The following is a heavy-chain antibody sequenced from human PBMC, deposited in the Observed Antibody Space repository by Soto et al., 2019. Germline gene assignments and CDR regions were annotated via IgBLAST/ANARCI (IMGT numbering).Heavy chain of an antibody. V-gene: IGHV1-69*08. CDR1: GGSFNTYT. J-gene: IGHJ4*02. CDR2: IIPVLGIP. D-gene: IGHD1-1*01. CDR3: AREFPPYPWDDHPSSAAYSFDY. Sequence: QVQLVQSGAEMKKPGSSVKVSCKTPGGSFNTYTLSWVRQAPGQGLEWMGRIIPVLGIPDYAQKFQDRVTRTADNATSTAFMVLSSLRSEDTAVYYCAREFPPYPWDDHPSSAAYSFDYWGQGPLVTVSS.